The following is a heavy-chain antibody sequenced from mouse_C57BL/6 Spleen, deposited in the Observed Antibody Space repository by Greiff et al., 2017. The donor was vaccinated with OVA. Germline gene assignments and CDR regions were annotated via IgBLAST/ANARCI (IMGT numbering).Heavy chain of an antibody. CDR1: GFTFSSYT. CDR2: ISGGGGNT. CDR3: ARHIYYGNYLDY. Sequence: EVMLVESGGGLVKPGGSLKLSCAASGFTFSSYTMSWVRQTPEKRLEWVATISGGGGNTYYPDSVKGRFTISRDNAKNTLYLQMSSLRSEDTALYYCARHIYYGNYLDYWGQGTTLTVSS. D-gene: IGHD2-1*01. J-gene: IGHJ2*01. V-gene: IGHV5-9*01.